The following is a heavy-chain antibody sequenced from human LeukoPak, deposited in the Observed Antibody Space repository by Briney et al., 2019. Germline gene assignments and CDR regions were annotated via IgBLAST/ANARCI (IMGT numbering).Heavy chain of an antibody. CDR2: IIPILGIA. CDR3: ARGAYDYGDYVGSDAFDI. D-gene: IGHD4-17*01. CDR1: GGTFSSYA. V-gene: IGHV1-69*04. J-gene: IGHJ3*02. Sequence: SVKVSCKASGGTFSSYAISWVRQAPGQGLEWMGRIIPILGIANYAQKFQGRVTITADKSTSTAYMELSSLRSEDTAVYYCARGAYDYGDYVGSDAFDIWGQGTMVTVSS.